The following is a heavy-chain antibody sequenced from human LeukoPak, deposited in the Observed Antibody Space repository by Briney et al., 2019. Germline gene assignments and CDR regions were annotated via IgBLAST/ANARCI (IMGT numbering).Heavy chain of an antibody. J-gene: IGHJ4*02. CDR2: IIPILGIA. CDR3: ARGGGYSGSSVFDY. Sequence: SVKVSCKASGGTFSSYAISWVRQAPGQGLEWMGRIIPILGIANYAQKFQGRVTITADKSTSTAYMELSSLRSEDTAVYYCARGGGYSGSSVFDYWGQGTLVTVSS. V-gene: IGHV1-69*04. CDR1: GGTFSSYA. D-gene: IGHD1-26*01.